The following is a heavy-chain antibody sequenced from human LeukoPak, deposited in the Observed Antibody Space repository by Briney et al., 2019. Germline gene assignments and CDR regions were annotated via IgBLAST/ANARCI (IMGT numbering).Heavy chain of an antibody. J-gene: IGHJ5*02. CDR2: ISSGGKSI. Sequence: GGSLRLSCATSGFTFSSYAMSWVRQAPGKGLERVSYISSGGKSIAYADSVKGRFTISRDNAKNLLYLQLNSLRDEDTAVYYCASRRSGFDPWGQGTLVTVSS. CDR3: ASRRSGFDP. CDR1: GFTFSSYA. V-gene: IGHV3-48*02.